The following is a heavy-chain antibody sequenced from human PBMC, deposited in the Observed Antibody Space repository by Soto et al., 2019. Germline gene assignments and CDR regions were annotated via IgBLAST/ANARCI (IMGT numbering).Heavy chain of an antibody. CDR2: IYHSGST. Sequence: TLSLTCAVSGGSISSGGYSWSWIRQPPGKGLEWIGYIYHSGSTYYNPSLKSRVTISVDRSKNQFSLKLSSVTAADTAVYYCARESIAARLRWFDPWGQGTLVTVSS. CDR3: ARESIAARLRWFDP. J-gene: IGHJ5*02. V-gene: IGHV4-30-2*01. CDR1: GGSISSGGYS. D-gene: IGHD6-6*01.